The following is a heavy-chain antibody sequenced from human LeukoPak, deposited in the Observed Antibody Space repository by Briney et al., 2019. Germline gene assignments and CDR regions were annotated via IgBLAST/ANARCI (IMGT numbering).Heavy chain of an antibody. CDR3: ARRGTYSSSWYHYFDY. Sequence: ASVKVSCKASGYTFTSYYMHWVRRAPGQGLEWMGIINPSGGSTSYAQKFQGRVTMTRDTSTSTVYMELSSLRSEDTTVYYCARRGTYSSSWYHYFDYWGQGTLVTVSS. CDR2: INPSGGST. D-gene: IGHD6-13*01. CDR1: GYTFTSYY. V-gene: IGHV1-46*01. J-gene: IGHJ4*02.